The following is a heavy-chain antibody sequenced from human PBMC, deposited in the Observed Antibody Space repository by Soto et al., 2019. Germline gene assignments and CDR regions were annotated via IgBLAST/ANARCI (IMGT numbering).Heavy chain of an antibody. CDR2: ISYDGSNK. CDR3: AKDKYSYGYSTGYGMDV. J-gene: IGHJ6*02. Sequence: GWSLRLSCASSVFTFISYGMHWVRQAPGKGLEWVAVISYDGSNKYYADSVKGRFTISRDNSKNTLYLQMNSLRAEDTAVYYCAKDKYSYGYSTGYGMDVWGQGTTVTVSS. V-gene: IGHV3-30*18. D-gene: IGHD5-18*01. CDR1: VFTFISYG.